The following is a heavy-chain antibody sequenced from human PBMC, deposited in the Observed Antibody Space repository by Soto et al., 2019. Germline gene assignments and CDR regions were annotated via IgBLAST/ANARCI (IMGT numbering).Heavy chain of an antibody. CDR2: ISSNSDAM. Sequence: EVQLEESGGGFVQPGGSLRLPCAASEFTSMTFPMNWIRRAPGKGLWWISHISSNSDAMYYAESVKARFPISRANARKSLYLQMNSLIVDDTAVYYCVRDYQYGFDMWGQGTMVTVSS. CDR1: EFTSMTFP. V-gene: IGHV3-48*01. J-gene: IGHJ3*02. CDR3: VRDYQYGFDM. D-gene: IGHD3-10*01.